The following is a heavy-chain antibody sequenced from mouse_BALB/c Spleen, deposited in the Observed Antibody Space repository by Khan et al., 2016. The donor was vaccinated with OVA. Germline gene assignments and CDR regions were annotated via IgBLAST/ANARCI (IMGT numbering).Heavy chain of an antibody. D-gene: IGHD2-4*01. Sequence: QVQLKESGPGLVQPSQSLSITCTVSGFSLNNYSVHWVRQSPGKGLEWLGVIWSAGSTDYNAAFISRLTISTDNFRSTVFFIMNSMQPNDTAIYYCARRGYDYGRGALFAYWGQGTLVTVAA. CDR2: IWSAGST. V-gene: IGHV2-2*02. J-gene: IGHJ3*01. CDR3: ARRGYDYGRGALFAY. CDR1: GFSLNNYS.